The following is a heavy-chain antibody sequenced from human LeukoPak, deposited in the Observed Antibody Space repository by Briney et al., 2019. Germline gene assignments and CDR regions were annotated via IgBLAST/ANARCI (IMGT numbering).Heavy chain of an antibody. D-gene: IGHD3-3*01. V-gene: IGHV3-48*02. Sequence: GGSLRLSCAASGFTLSSYSMNWVRQAPGKGLEWVSYISSSSSTIYYADSVKGRFTISRDNAKNSLYLQMNSLRDEDTAVYYCARDLKSYDFWSAYGMDVWGQGTTVTVSS. CDR2: ISSSSSTI. J-gene: IGHJ6*02. CDR1: GFTLSSYS. CDR3: ARDLKSYDFWSAYGMDV.